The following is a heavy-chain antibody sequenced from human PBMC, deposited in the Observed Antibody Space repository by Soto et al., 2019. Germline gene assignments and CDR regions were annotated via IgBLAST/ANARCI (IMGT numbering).Heavy chain of an antibody. J-gene: IGHJ5*02. V-gene: IGHV1-18*04. CDR2: ISAYNGNT. CDR1: GYTFTSYG. Sequence: QVQLVQSGAEVKKPGASVKVSCKASGYTFTSYGISWVRQAPGQGLEWMGWISAYNGNTNYAQKLQGRVTMTTDTSTSTAYMELRSLRSDDTAVYYCARENTHRYCTNGVCPNNWFDPWGQGTLVTVSS. CDR3: ARENTHRYCTNGVCPNNWFDP. D-gene: IGHD2-8*01.